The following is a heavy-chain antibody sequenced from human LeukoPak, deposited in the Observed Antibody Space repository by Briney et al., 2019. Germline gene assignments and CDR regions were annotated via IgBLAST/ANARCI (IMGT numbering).Heavy chain of an antibody. CDR1: GFTFSSYA. J-gene: IGHJ4*02. V-gene: IGHV3-30-3*01. CDR2: ISYDGSNK. CDR3: ARDDRGSGLGPPHDY. D-gene: IGHD3-16*01. Sequence: GGSLRLSCAASGFTFSSYAMHWVRQAPGKGLEWVAVISYDGSNKYYADSVKGRFTISRDNSKNTLYLQMDSLRAEDTAVYYCARDDRGSGLGPPHDYWGPGTLVTVSS.